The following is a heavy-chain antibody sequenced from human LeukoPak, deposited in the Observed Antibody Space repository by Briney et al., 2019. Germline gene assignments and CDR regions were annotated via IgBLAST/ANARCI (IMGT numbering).Heavy chain of an antibody. J-gene: IGHJ4*02. CDR3: GGDQAPGGGVDY. CDR2: ISSSSSYI. Sequence: GGSLRLSCAASGFTFSSYSMNWVRQAPGKGLEWVSSISSSSSYIYYADSVKGRFTISRDNAKNSLCLQMNSLRAEDTAVYYCGGDQAPGGGVDYWGQGTLVTVSS. D-gene: IGHD3-10*01. CDR1: GFTFSSYS. V-gene: IGHV3-21*01.